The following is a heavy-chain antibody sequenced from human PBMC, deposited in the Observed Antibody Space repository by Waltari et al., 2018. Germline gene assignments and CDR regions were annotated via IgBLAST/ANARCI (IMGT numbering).Heavy chain of an antibody. CDR2: SSGGGTST. J-gene: IGHJ6*02. V-gene: IGHV3-23*01. D-gene: IGHD3-10*01. Sequence: EVQLLESGGGLVQPGGSLSLSCEASGFPFNNYAMSWVRQAPGRGLEWGAASSGGGTSTFYADSVKGRFTISRDSSKNTLYLHMNSLRAEDTAIYYCTKRGSLYYYGMDVWGQGTTVTVSS. CDR3: TKRGSLYYYGMDV. CDR1: GFPFNNYA.